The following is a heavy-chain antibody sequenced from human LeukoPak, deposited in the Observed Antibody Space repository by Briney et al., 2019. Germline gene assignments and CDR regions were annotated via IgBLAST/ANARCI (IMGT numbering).Heavy chain of an antibody. CDR1: GFTFSSYE. CDR3: ATCPVPDYYYYYMDV. Sequence: PGGSLRLSCAASGFTFSSYEMNWVRQAPGKGLEWVSYISSSGSTIYYADSVKGRFTISRDNAKNSLYLQMNSLRAEDTAVYYCATCPVPDYYYYYMDVWGKGTTVTISS. CDR2: ISSSGSTI. J-gene: IGHJ6*03. V-gene: IGHV3-48*03.